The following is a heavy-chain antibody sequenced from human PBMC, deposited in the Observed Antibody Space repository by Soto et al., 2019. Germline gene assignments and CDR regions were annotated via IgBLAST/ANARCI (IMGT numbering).Heavy chain of an antibody. V-gene: IGHV3-9*01. Sequence: DVQLVESGGGLVEPGRSLRLSCAASGFTFDDYAMHWVRQAPGKGLEWVSGISWNSGTIGSADSVKGRFTISRDNAKNSLYLQMNSLRAEDTAFYYCAKGYNYAQNHYFDSWGQGTLVTVSS. CDR2: ISWNSGTI. CDR3: AKGYNYAQNHYFDS. D-gene: IGHD5-18*01. J-gene: IGHJ4*02. CDR1: GFTFDDYA.